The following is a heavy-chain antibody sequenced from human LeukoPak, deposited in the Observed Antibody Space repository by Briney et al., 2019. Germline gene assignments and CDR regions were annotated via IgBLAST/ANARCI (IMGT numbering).Heavy chain of an antibody. CDR1: GGSFSGYY. J-gene: IGHJ3*02. CDR2: INHSGST. D-gene: IGHD2-2*01. V-gene: IGHV4-34*01. CDR3: ARQVPAAMWSAFDI. Sequence: SETLSLTCAVYGGSFSGYYWSWIREPPGTGLEWIGEINHSGSTNYNPSLKSRVTISVDTSKNQFSLKLSSVTAADTAVYYCARQVPAAMWSAFDIWGQGTMVTVSS.